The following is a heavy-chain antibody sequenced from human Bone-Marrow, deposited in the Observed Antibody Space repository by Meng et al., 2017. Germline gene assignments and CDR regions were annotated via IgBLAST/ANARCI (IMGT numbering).Heavy chain of an antibody. Sequence: SVKVSCKASGGTFSSYAISWVRQAPGQGLEWMGGIIPIFGTANYAQKFQGRVTITADESTSTAYMELSSLRSEDTAVYYCAGEYYYDSSGYSGMEYWGQGTLVTVSS. CDR1: GGTFSSYA. CDR3: AGEYYYDSSGYSGMEY. D-gene: IGHD3-22*01. V-gene: IGHV1-69*13. CDR2: IIPIFGTA. J-gene: IGHJ4*01.